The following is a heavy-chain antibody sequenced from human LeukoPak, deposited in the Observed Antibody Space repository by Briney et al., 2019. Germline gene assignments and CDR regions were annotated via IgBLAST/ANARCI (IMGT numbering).Heavy chain of an antibody. CDR1: GYSISSGYY. D-gene: IGHD2-21*01. CDR2: IYTSGST. CDR3: ARDAHCGGDCYSFDY. Sequence: SETLSLTCAVSGYSISSGYYWGWIRQPAGKGLEWIGRIYTSGSTNYNPSLKSRVTISVDTSKNQFSLKLSSVTAADTAVYYCARDAHCGGDCYSFDYWGQGTLVTVSS. V-gene: IGHV4-61*02. J-gene: IGHJ4*02.